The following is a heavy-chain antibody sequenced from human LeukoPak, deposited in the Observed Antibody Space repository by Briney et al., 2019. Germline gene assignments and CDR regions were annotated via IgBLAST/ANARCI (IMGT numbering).Heavy chain of an antibody. Sequence: GGSLRLSCAASGLTFSNSAMYWVRQAPGKGLEFVSVISTNGGRTYYADSVKGRFTISRDNSKNTLYLQMGSLRADDMAVYYCARGVAISSSGWYDTFDYWGQGALVTISS. CDR3: ARGVAISSSGWYDTFDY. D-gene: IGHD6-19*01. CDR2: ISTNGGRT. V-gene: IGHV3-64*02. J-gene: IGHJ4*02. CDR1: GLTFSNSA.